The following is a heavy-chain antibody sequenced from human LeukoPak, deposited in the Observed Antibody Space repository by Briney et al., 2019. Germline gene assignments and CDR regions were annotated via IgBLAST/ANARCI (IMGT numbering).Heavy chain of an antibody. CDR2: MDNFGIK. CDR1: DFSVNNNY. Sequence: GGSLRLSCAASDFSVNNNYVDWVRQAPGKGLEWVSCMDNFGIKTYADSVRDRFTVSRDSSRNVVFLQMNSLRVEDTAVYYCAGGKYYGSGTRPGYLAYWGLGTMVTVSS. CDR3: AGGKYYGSGTRPGYLAY. J-gene: IGHJ4*02. V-gene: IGHV3-53*01. D-gene: IGHD3-10*01.